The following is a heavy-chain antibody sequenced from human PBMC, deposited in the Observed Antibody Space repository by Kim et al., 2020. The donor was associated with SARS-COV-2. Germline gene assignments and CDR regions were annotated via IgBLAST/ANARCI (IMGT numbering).Heavy chain of an antibody. CDR1: GFTFSDYY. D-gene: IGHD2-21*02. J-gene: IGHJ6*02. Sequence: GGSLRLSCAASGFTFSDYYMTWIRQAPGKGLEWVGRIKSKTNGGTTGYAAPVKGRFTILRDNSKNTLYLQMNSLKTEDTAVYYCTSDLGEYCGGDCYSRVWGQGTTVTDSS. V-gene: IGHV3-15*01. CDR2: IKSKTNGGTT. CDR3: TSDLGEYCGGDCYSRV.